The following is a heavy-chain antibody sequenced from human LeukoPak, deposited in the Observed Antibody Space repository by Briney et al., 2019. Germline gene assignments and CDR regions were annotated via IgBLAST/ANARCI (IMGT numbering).Heavy chain of an antibody. V-gene: IGHV4-59*01. CDR1: GGSISSYY. J-gene: IGHJ4*02. D-gene: IGHD3-22*01. CDR3: ARGGSWSYYYDSSGWYFDY. Sequence: SGTLSLTCTVSGGSISSYYWSWIRQPPGKGLEWIGYIYYSGSTNYNPSLKSRVTISVDTSKNQFSLKLSSVTAADTAVYYCARGGSWSYYYDSSGWYFDYWGQGTLVTVSS. CDR2: IYYSGST.